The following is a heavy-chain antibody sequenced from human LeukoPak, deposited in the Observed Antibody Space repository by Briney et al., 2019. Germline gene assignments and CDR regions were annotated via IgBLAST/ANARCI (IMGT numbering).Heavy chain of an antibody. CDR3: VSGGVGDRLAY. D-gene: IGHD3-10*01. CDR2: INQSGSK. J-gene: IGHJ4*02. CDR1: GGSFSGYY. V-gene: IGHV4-34*01. Sequence: SETLSLTCAVYGGSFSGYYWTWIRQPPGKGLEWIGEINQSGSKNYNPSLKSRVTMSVDTSKRQFSLKLISVTAADTAVYYCVSGGVGDRLAYWGQGTLVTVS.